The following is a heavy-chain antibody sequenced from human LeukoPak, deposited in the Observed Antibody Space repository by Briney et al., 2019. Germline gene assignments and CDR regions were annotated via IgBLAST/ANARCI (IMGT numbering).Heavy chain of an antibody. J-gene: IGHJ4*02. CDR1: GFTFSSYW. Sequence: GALRLSCAASGFTFSSYWMSWVRQAPGKGLEWVANIKQDGSEKYYVDSVKGRFTISRDNAKNSLYLQMNSLRAEGTAVYYCARASAMYSSSWYYFDYWGQGTLVTVSS. D-gene: IGHD6-13*01. CDR2: IKQDGSEK. V-gene: IGHV3-7*03. CDR3: ARASAMYSSSWYYFDY.